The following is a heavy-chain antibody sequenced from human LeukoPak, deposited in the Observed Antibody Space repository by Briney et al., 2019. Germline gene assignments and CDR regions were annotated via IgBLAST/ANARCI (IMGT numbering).Heavy chain of an antibody. V-gene: IGHV5-51*01. CDR3: ARQTSRINYLDP. J-gene: IGHJ5*02. CDR1: GYTFSNYW. CDR2: IYPGDSDT. D-gene: IGHD6-6*01. Sequence: HGESLKISCKGSGYTFSNYWIGWVRQMPEKGLEWMGIIYPGDSDTRYSPSFQGQVTISADKSINTAYLQWSSLKASDTAMYYCARQTSRINYLDPWSQGTLVTVSS.